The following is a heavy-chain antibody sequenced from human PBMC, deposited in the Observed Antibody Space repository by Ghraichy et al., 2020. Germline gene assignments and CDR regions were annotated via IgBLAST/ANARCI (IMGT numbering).Heavy chain of an antibody. CDR1: GFTFSSYS. Sequence: GGSLRLSCAASGFTFSSYSMNWVRQAPGKGLEWVSYISSSSSTIYYADSVKGRFTISRDNAKNSLYLQMNSLRDEDTAVYYCARARCTNGVCYPFDYWGQGTLVTVSS. V-gene: IGHV3-48*02. J-gene: IGHJ4*02. CDR2: ISSSSSTI. D-gene: IGHD2-8*01. CDR3: ARARCTNGVCYPFDY.